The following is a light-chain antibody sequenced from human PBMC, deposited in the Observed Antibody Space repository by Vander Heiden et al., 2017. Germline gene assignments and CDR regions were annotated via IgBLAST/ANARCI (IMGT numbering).Light chain of an antibody. CDR3: QQYKA. V-gene: IGKV1-5*03. Sequence: DIQMTQSPSTLSASVGDRVTITCRASPSISSWLAWYQQQPGKAPKLLIYKASSLASGVPSRFSGSGSGTEFTLTISSLQPDDFATYYCQQYKAFGQGTKVEIK. CDR1: PSISSW. J-gene: IGKJ1*01. CDR2: KAS.